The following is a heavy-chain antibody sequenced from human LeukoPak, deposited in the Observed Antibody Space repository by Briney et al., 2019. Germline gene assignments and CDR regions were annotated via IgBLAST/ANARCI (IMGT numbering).Heavy chain of an antibody. CDR2: ISSSSSHI. J-gene: IGHJ6*03. D-gene: IGHD5-12*01. Sequence: GGSLRLSCAASGFTFSSYSMNWVRQAPGKGLEWVSSISSSSSHIYYADSVKGRFTISRDNAKNSLYLQMNSLRAEDTAVYYCAREQGYSGYVYYYYYYMDVWGKGTTVTVSS. CDR1: GFTFSSYS. CDR3: AREQGYSGYVYYYYYYMDV. V-gene: IGHV3-21*01.